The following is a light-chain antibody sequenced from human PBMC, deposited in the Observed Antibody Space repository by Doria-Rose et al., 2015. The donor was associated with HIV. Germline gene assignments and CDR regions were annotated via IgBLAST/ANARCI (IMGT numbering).Light chain of an antibody. CDR2: GNT. Sequence: QTVVTQEPSVSGAPGQRVAISCTGSSSNIGAGFDVNWYQQFPGTAPTLLIHGNTNRPSRVPDRFSGSKSGTSASLAISGLRAEDEADYYCQSYDSRLSVYVFGTGTKVTVL. V-gene: IGLV1-40*01. CDR1: SSNIGAGFD. J-gene: IGLJ1*01. CDR3: QSYDSRLSVYV.